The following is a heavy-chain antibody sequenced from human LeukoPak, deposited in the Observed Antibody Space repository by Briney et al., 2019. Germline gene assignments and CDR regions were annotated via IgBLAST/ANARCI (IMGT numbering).Heavy chain of an antibody. CDR2: ISSSGST. J-gene: IGHJ3*02. D-gene: IGHD3-22*01. V-gene: IGHV4-61*02. CDR1: GDSISSGDYY. CDR3: ARGPYSYDSSGALDI. Sequence: SETLSLTCTVSGDSISSGDYYWSWIRQPAGKGLEWIGRISSSGSTNYNPSLKSRVTISVDMSKNQFSLKLSSVTAADTAVYFCARGPYSYDSSGALDIWGQGTMVTVSS.